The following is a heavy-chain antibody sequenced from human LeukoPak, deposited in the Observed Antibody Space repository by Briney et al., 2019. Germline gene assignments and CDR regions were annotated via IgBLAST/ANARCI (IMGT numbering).Heavy chain of an antibody. CDR1: GVSIGSYY. J-gene: IGHJ4*02. D-gene: IGHD6-13*01. CDR2: IDYSGST. Sequence: SETLSLTCTISGVSIGSYYWTGIRQPPGKGLEWIGYIDYSGSTNYNPSFKSRVTMSVDTSKNQFSLKLSSVTAADTAVYFCARHGGSWTFDYWGQGTLVTVSS. V-gene: IGHV4-59*08. CDR3: ARHGGSWTFDY.